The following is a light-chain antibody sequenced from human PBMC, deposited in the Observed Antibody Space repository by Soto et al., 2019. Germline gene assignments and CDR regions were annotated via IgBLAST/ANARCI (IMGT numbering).Light chain of an antibody. CDR1: QSVLYNSDNKNY. CDR2: WAS. V-gene: IGKV4-1*01. CDR3: QQYYTTLT. Sequence: DIVMNQSPDSLAVSLGERATINCKSSQSVLYNSDNKNYLAWYQQKPGQPPKLLIYWASTRDSGVPDRLSGSGSGVYFTVTVSSLQAEDLAVYNFQQYYTTLTFGGGTKVEIK. J-gene: IGKJ4*01.